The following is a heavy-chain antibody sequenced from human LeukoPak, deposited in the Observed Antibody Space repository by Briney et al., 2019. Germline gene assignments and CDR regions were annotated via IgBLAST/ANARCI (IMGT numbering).Heavy chain of an antibody. V-gene: IGHV3-21*01. CDR2: ISSSSSYI. CDR1: GFTFGSYS. Sequence: PGGSLRLSCAASGFTFGSYSMNWVRQAPGKGLEWVSSISSSSSYIYYADSVKGRFTISRDNSKNTLYLEMDSLRVEDTAVYFCAKPTRGGGGSFLIDHWGQGTLVTVSS. D-gene: IGHD1-26*01. J-gene: IGHJ4*02. CDR3: AKPTRGGGGSFLIDH.